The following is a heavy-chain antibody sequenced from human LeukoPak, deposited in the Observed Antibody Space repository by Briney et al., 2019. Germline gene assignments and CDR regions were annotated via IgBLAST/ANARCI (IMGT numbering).Heavy chain of an antibody. CDR1: GFTARNNY. D-gene: IGHD2-21*01. CDR2: IYRDGST. J-gene: IGHJ3*02. V-gene: IGHV3-66*02. CDR3: ARGRIAVAIHDHDAFDI. Sequence: PGGSLRLSCAASGFTARNNYMTWVRQAPGKGLESVSVIYRDGSTYYADSVKGRFTISRDNSKNTLYLQMFSLRPDDTALYFCARGRIAVAIHDHDAFDIWGQGTMVTVSS.